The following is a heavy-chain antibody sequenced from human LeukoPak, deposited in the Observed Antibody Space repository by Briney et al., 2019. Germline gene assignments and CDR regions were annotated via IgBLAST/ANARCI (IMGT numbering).Heavy chain of an antibody. CDR3: ARTNWGLPRWFDP. CDR2: IYYSGST. D-gene: IGHD7-27*01. J-gene: IGHJ5*02. CDR1: GGSISSSSYY. V-gene: IGHV4-39*01. Sequence: KTSETLSLTCTVSGGSISSSSYYWGWIRQPPGKGLEWIGSIYYSGSTYYNPSLKSRVTISVDTSKNQFSLKLSSVTAADTAVYYCARTNWGLPRWFDPWGQGTLVTVSS.